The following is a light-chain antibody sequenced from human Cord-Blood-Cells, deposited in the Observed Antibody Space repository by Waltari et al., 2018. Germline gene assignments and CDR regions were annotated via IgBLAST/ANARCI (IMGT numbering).Light chain of an antibody. J-gene: IGLJ3*02. CDR1: SSDVGGYHY. CDR2: DVS. V-gene: IGLV2-14*03. CDR3: SSYTSSSTWV. Sequence: QSALTQPASVSGSPGQSITISCTGTSSDVGGYHYVSWYQQHPGQAPKLMIYDVSNRPSGVSNRFSVSKSVNTASLTISGLQAEDEADYYCSSYTSSSTWVFGGGTKLTVL.